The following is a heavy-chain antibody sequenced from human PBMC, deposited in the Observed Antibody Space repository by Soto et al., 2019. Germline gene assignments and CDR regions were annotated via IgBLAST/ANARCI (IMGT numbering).Heavy chain of an antibody. CDR3: AHLTTGGFYFDY. Sequence: QITLKESGRTLVKPTQTLTLTCTFSGFSLRTSGVGVGWIRQPPGKALEWLALIYWDDGKRYSPSLKSRLTITKDTSKNQVVLRMTNMDPVDTATYYCAHLTTGGFYFDYWGQGTLVTVSS. V-gene: IGHV2-5*02. CDR2: IYWDDGK. J-gene: IGHJ4*02. D-gene: IGHD4-17*01. CDR1: GFSLRTSGVG.